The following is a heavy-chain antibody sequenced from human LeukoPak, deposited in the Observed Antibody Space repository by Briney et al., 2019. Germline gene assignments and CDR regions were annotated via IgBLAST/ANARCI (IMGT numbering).Heavy chain of an antibody. V-gene: IGHV4-4*07. CDR1: GGSISSYY. D-gene: IGHD3-22*01. J-gene: IGHJ2*01. CDR3: ARESYYYDSSGYPYWYFDL. CDR2: IYTSGST. Sequence: SETLSLTCTVSGGSISSYYWSWIRQTAGKGLEWIGRIYTSGSTNYNPSLKSRVTISVDKSKNQFSLKLGSVTAADTAVYYCARESYYYDSSGYPYWYFDLWGRGTLVTVSS.